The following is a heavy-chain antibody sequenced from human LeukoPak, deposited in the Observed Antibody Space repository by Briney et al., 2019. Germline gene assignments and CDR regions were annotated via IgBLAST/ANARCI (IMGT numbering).Heavy chain of an antibody. D-gene: IGHD3-10*01. CDR3: ARDGRFGELFDY. J-gene: IGHJ4*02. Sequence: ASVKVSCKASGYTFTNYGISWVRKAPGQGLEWMGRISAYNGNTNYAQKLQDRVTMTTDTSTGTAYMELRSLRSDDTAVYYCARDGRFGELFDYWGQGTLVTVSS. V-gene: IGHV1-18*01. CDR2: ISAYNGNT. CDR1: GYTFTNYG.